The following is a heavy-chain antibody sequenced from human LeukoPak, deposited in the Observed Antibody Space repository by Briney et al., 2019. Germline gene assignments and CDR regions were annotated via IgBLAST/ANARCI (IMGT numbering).Heavy chain of an antibody. D-gene: IGHD3-10*01. J-gene: IGHJ1*01. CDR3: ARGLSGAPDY. CDR2: ISNNGRST. Sequence: GSLRLSCVGSGFTFSNHALHWVRQFPGKRLEYVSAISNNGRSTHYTDSVKGRSTVSRDNSKETVYLQLGSLRPEDTALYYCARGLSGAPDYWGRGTLVTVSS. CDR1: GFTFSNHA. V-gene: IGHV3-64*02.